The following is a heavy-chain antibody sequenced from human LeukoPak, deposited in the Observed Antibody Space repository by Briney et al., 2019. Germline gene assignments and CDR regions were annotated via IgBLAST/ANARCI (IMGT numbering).Heavy chain of an antibody. CDR1: GFTLSDHF. CDR2: SRNRANSHTT. CDR3: TRDGGSSGNTAFDI. J-gene: IGHJ3*02. D-gene: IGHD6-19*01. V-gene: IGHV3-72*01. Sequence: AGGSLRLSCAASGFTLSDHFMDWVRQAPGKGLEWIGRSRNRANSHTTEYAASVKGRFTVSRDDSGNLMYLQMNSLKIEDTAVYFCTRDGGSSGNTAFDIWGQGTEVTVSS.